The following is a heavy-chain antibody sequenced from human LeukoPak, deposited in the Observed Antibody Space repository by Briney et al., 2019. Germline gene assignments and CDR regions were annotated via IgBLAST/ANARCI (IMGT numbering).Heavy chain of an antibody. J-gene: IGHJ4*02. CDR1: GGSFSGYY. V-gene: IGHV4-34*01. D-gene: IGHD3-10*01. Sequence: SETLSLTCAVYGGSFSGYYWSWIRQPPGKGLEWIGEINHSGSTNYNPSLKSRVTISVDTSKNQFSLKLSSVTAADTAVYYCARLSRGSREDYWGQGTLVTVSS. CDR2: INHSGST. CDR3: ARLSRGSREDY.